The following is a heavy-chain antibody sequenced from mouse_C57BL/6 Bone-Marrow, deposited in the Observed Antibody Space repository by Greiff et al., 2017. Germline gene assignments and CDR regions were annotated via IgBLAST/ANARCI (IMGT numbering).Heavy chain of an antibody. D-gene: IGHD1-1*01. CDR1: GYTFTSYW. CDR2: IDPNSGGT. CDR3: AIYYYGSSYRGFGDY. Sequence: VQLQQSGAELVKPGASVKLSCKASGYTFTSYWMHWVKQRPGRGLEWIGRIDPNSGGTKYNEKFKSKATLTVDKPSSTAYMQLSSLTSEDSAVYYCAIYYYGSSYRGFGDYWGQGTTLTVSS. V-gene: IGHV1-72*01. J-gene: IGHJ2*01.